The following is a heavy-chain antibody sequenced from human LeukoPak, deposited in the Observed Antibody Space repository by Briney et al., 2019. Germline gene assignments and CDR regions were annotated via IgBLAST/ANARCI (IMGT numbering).Heavy chain of an antibody. V-gene: IGHV4-39*01. Sequence: SETLSLTCTVSGGSISSSSYYWGWIRQPPGKGLEWIGSIYYSGSTNYNPSLKSRVTISVDTSKNQFSLKLSSVTAADTAVYYCARHTDIVATIGAFDIWGQGTMVTVSS. CDR1: GGSISSSSYY. CDR3: ARHTDIVATIGAFDI. CDR2: IYYSGST. D-gene: IGHD5-12*01. J-gene: IGHJ3*02.